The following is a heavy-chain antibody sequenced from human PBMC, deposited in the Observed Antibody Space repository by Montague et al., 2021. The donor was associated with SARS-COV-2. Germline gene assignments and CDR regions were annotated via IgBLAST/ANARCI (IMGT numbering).Heavy chain of an antibody. J-gene: IGHJ6*02. CDR3: ARHDNSGTYPMDV. Sequence: SETLSLTCDVSGVSISNYHRSWIRQPPGKGLEFIGYIHYNGHKNXKPSLQSRVTMSVDTSKNQVSLKLTSVTAADTAVYYCARHDNSGTYPMDVWGQGTTVTVSS. CDR1: GVSISNYH. CDR2: IHYNGHK. D-gene: IGHD3-10*01. V-gene: IGHV4-59*08.